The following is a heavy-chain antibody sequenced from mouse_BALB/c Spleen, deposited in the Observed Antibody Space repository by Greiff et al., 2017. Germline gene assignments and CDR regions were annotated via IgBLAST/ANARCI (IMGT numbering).Heavy chain of an antibody. CDR2: IWSDGST. D-gene: IGHD2-4*01. CDR3: ARGTMITFYAMDY. V-gene: IGHV2-6-2*01. J-gene: IGHJ4*01. Sequence: QVQLKQSGPDLVAPSQSLSITCTVSGFSLTSYGVHWVRQPPGKGLEWLVVIWSDGSTTYNSALKSRLSISMDNSKSQVFLKMNSLQTDDTAMYYCARGTMITFYAMDYWGQGTSVTVSS. CDR1: GFSLTSYG.